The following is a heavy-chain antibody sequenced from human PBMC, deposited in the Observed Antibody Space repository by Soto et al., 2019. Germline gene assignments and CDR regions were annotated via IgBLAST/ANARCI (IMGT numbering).Heavy chain of an antibody. CDR3: ARRNRGSEFDY. CDR1: GGSISSYY. Sequence: SETLSLTCTVSGGSISSYYWSWIRQPPGKGLEWIGYIYYSGSTNYNPSLKSRVTISVDTSKNQFSLQLNSVTPEDTAVYYCARRNRGSEFDYWGQGTPVTVSS. D-gene: IGHD7-27*01. J-gene: IGHJ4*02. V-gene: IGHV4-59*08. CDR2: IYYSGST.